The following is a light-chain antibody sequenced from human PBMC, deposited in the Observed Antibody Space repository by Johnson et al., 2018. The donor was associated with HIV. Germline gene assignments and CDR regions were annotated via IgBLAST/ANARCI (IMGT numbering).Light chain of an antibody. CDR3: GTWDSSLSAGGV. Sequence: QSVLTQPPSVSAAPGQKVTISCSGSSSNIGNNYVSWYQQLPGTAPKPLIYDNNKRPSGISDRFSGSKSGTSATLGISALQTGDEADYYCGTWDSSLSAGGVFGTGTKVTVL. CDR2: DNN. J-gene: IGLJ1*01. V-gene: IGLV1-51*01. CDR1: SSNIGNNY.